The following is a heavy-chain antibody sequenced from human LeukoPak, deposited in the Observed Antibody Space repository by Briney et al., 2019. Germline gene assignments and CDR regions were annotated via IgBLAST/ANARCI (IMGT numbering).Heavy chain of an antibody. J-gene: IGHJ3*02. Sequence: ASVKVSCKASGYTFTKSYIHWVRQAHGQRLEWMGLINPGGDNTKYAQNFQGRVTMTSDTSARTVYMELSSLRSEDTAIYYCARIRDGYNDAYDTWGQGTVVTVPS. D-gene: IGHD5-24*01. CDR2: INPGGDNT. CDR3: ARIRDGYNDAYDT. CDR1: GYTFTKSY. V-gene: IGHV1-46*01.